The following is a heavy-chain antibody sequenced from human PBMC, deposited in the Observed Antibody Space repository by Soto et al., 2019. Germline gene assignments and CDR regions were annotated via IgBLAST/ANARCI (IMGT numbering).Heavy chain of an antibody. Sequence: QVQLVESGGGVVQPGRSLRLSCAASGFTFSSYGMHWVRQAPGKGLEWVAVISYDGSNKYYADSVKGRFTISRDNSKNTLYLQMNSLRAEDTAVYYCANERFRIAVAAPFDYWGQGTLVTVSS. CDR2: ISYDGSNK. J-gene: IGHJ4*02. CDR3: ANERFRIAVAAPFDY. CDR1: GFTFSSYG. D-gene: IGHD6-19*01. V-gene: IGHV3-30*18.